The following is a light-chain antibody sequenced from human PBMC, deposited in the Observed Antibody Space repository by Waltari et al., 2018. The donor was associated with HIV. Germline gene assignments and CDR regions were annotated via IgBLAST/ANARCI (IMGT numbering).Light chain of an antibody. CDR2: DDS. V-gene: IGLV3-21*04. Sequence: SYVLTQPPSLSVAPVKTASFPCWGNNIASYSVHWYPQKPGQAPVLVIYDDSDRRSGIPERFSGSNSGNTATMTISEVEAGDEADYYCQVWDGSVDQWVFGGGTKLTVL. CDR3: QVWDGSVDQWV. J-gene: IGLJ3*02. CDR1: NIASYS.